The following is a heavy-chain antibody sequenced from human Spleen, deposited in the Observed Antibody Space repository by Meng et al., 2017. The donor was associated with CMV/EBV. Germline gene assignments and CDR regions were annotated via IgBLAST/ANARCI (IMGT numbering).Heavy chain of an antibody. CDR2: IRYDESNK. J-gene: IGHJ4*02. D-gene: IGHD1-1*01. Sequence: GGSLRLSCAASGFLFSNYEMHWVRQAPGKGLEWVASIRYDESNKYYADSVRGRFTISRENSKNTLYLQMNNLRAEDTAVYYCARGSVKAWNYPDYCGQGTLVTVSS. V-gene: IGHV3-30*02. CDR3: ARGSVKAWNYPDY. CDR1: GFLFSNYE.